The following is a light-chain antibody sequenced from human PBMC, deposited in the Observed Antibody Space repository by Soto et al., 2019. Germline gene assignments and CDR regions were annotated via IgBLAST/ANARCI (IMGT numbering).Light chain of an antibody. CDR3: SSYTSSSTLV. V-gene: IGLV2-14*01. CDR2: AVT. Sequence: QSALTQPASVSGSPGQSSTISCTGTSSDVGGYNYVSWYQQHPGKAPKLMIYAVTSRPSGVSNRFSGSKSGNTASLTISGLQAEDEADYYCSSYTSSSTLVFGTGTKVTVL. CDR1: SSDVGGYNY. J-gene: IGLJ1*01.